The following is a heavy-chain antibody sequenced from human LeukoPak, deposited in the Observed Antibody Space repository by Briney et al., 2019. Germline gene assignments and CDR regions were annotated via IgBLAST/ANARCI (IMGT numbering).Heavy chain of an antibody. Sequence: SVKVSCKASGGTFSSYAISWVRQAPGQGLEWMGGIIPIFGTANYAQKFQGRVTITADESTSTAYMELSSLRSEDTAVYYCASHRRGVVVPEPYNWFDPWGQGTLVIVSS. CDR3: ASHRRGVVVPEPYNWFDP. V-gene: IGHV1-69*13. D-gene: IGHD2-2*01. CDR2: IIPIFGTA. J-gene: IGHJ5*02. CDR1: GGTFSSYA.